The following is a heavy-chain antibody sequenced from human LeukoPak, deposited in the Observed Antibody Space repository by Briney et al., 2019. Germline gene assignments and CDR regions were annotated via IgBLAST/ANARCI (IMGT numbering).Heavy chain of an antibody. J-gene: IGHJ4*02. CDR3: ARDIGWMATIDY. Sequence: ASVKVPCKASGYTFTSYGISWVRQAPGQGLEWMGWISAYNGNTNYAQKFQGRVIMTTDTSTSTAYMELRRMRSDDTAVYYCARDIGWMATIDYWGQGTLVTVSS. CDR1: GYTFTSYG. V-gene: IGHV1-18*01. D-gene: IGHD5-24*01. CDR2: ISAYNGNT.